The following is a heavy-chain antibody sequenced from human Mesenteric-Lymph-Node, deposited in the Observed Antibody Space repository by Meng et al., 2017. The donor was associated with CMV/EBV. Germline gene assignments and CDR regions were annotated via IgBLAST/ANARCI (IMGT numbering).Heavy chain of an antibody. Sequence: ACGFTFSDYYMAWIRQAPGKGLEWISYISSGGSTIYYADSVKGRFTISRDNAKNSLYLQMTSLRAEDTAVFYCAREGAWGSSTQFDHWGQGTLVTVSS. D-gene: IGHD6-13*01. CDR3: AREGAWGSSTQFDH. V-gene: IGHV3-11*01. CDR2: ISSGGSTI. J-gene: IGHJ4*02. CDR1: GFTFSDYY.